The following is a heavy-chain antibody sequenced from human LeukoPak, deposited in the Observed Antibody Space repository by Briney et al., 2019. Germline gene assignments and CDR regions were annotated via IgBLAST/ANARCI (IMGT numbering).Heavy chain of an antibody. D-gene: IGHD3-22*01. V-gene: IGHV4-34*01. CDR2: INHSGST. CDR3: ASFYYDSSGYYTFDY. J-gene: IGHJ4*02. CDR1: GGSFSGYY. Sequence: SETLSLTCAVYGGSFSGYYWSWIRQPPGKGLEWTGEINHSGSTNYNPSLKSRVTISVDTSKNQFSLKLSSVTAADTAVYYCASFYYDSSGYYTFDYWGQGTLVTVSS.